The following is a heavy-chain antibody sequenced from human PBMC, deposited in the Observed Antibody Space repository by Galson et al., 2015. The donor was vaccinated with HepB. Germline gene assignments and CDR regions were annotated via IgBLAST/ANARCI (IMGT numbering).Heavy chain of an antibody. J-gene: IGHJ4*02. CDR3: TTVVTATEHFDC. V-gene: IGHV3-15*01. CDR1: GFTFSNAW. D-gene: IGHD2-21*02. Sequence: SLRLSCAASGFTFSNAWMSWVRQAPGKGLEWVGRIKSKTGGGTTDYAAPMKGRFTISRDDSKNTLFLQMNSLKTEDTAVYYCTTVVTATEHFDCWGQGTLVTVSS. CDR2: IKSKTGGGTT.